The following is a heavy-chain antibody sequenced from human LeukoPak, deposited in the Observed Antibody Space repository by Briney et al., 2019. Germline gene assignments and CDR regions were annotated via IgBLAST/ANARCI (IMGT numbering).Heavy chain of an antibody. Sequence: GGSLSLSCAASGFTFSTYAMHWVRQAPGKGLQWVAFISYDGTNTVHADSVKGRFTISRDNSKNTVFLQMNSLRPEDTAVYYCATARHLGQGTLVTVSS. D-gene: IGHD6-6*01. CDR1: GFTFSTYA. V-gene: IGHV3-30*04. CDR3: ATARH. CDR2: ISYDGTNT. J-gene: IGHJ4*02.